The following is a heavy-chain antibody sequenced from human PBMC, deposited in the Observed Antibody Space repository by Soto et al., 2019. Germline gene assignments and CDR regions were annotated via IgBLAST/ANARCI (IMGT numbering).Heavy chain of an antibody. D-gene: IGHD6-19*01. CDR1: GGTFSSYA. CDR2: IIPIFGTA. V-gene: IGHV1-69*13. Sequence: GASVKVSCKASGGTFSSYAISWVRQAPGQGLEWMGGIIPIFGTANYAQKFQGRVTITADESTSTAYMELSSLRSEDTAVYYCASAAYAVAEARWFDPWGQGTLVTVS. CDR3: ASAAYAVAEARWFDP. J-gene: IGHJ5*02.